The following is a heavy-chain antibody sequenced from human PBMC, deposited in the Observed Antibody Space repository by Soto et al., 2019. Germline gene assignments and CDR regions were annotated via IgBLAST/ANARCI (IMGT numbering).Heavy chain of an antibody. Sequence: SETLSLTCTVSGGSISSSSYYWGWIRQPPGKGLEWIATTYYSGSTYYNPSLKSRVTTSVDTAENQFSLKLSSVTAADTAVYYCARRYGRGSYCHYWGQGTLVTVSS. D-gene: IGHD3-10*01. CDR2: TYYSGST. CDR1: GGSISSSSYY. V-gene: IGHV4-39*01. J-gene: IGHJ4*02. CDR3: ARRYGRGSYCHY.